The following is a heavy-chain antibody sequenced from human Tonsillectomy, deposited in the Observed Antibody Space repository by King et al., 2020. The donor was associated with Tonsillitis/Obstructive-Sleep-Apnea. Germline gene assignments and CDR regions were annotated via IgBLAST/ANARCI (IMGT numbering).Heavy chain of an antibody. CDR2: IKRKTDGGTR. Sequence: QLVQSGGGLVKPGGSLRLSCEASGFTFSNAWMSWVRQAPGKGLEWVGRIKRKTDGGTRDYAAPVEGRFIISRDDSKNTLYLQMHSLKTEDTAVYYCTRDGWPAYNYRGGYLGPDYWGQGTLVTVSS. CDR1: GFTFSNAW. CDR3: TRDGWPAYNYRGGYLGPDY. J-gene: IGHJ4*02. V-gene: IGHV3-15*01. D-gene: IGHD2-15*01.